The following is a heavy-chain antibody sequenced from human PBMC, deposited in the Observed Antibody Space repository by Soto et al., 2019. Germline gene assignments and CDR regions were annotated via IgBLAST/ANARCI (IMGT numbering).Heavy chain of an antibody. V-gene: IGHV3-21*01. CDR2: ISSSSSYI. J-gene: IGHJ6*02. CDR3: ARPLRYFDWETHLYQEDYYYGMDV. Sequence: EVQLVESGGGLVKPGGSLRLSCAASGFTFSSYSMNWVRQAPGKGLEWVSSISSSSSYIYYADSVKGRFTISRDNAKNLLYLQMNSLRAEDTAVYYCARPLRYFDWETHLYQEDYYYGMDVWGQGTTVTVSS. CDR1: GFTFSSYS. D-gene: IGHD3-9*01.